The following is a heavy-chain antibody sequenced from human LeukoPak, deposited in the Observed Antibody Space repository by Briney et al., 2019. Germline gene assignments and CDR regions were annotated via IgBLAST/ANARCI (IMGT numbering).Heavy chain of an antibody. CDR2: IYSGGST. Sequence: GGSLRLSCAASGFTVSDNYMSWVRQAPGKGLEWVSVIYSGGSTNYADSVKGRFTISRDNSKNTLYLQMNSLRAEDTAVYYCAKDRGGGVLVVTPYYFDYWGQGTLVTVSS. J-gene: IGHJ4*02. CDR1: GFTVSDNY. D-gene: IGHD3-22*01. CDR3: AKDRGGGVLVVTPYYFDY. V-gene: IGHV3-66*01.